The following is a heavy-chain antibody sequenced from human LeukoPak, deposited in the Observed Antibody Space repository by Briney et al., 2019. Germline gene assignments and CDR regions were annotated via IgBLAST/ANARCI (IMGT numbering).Heavy chain of an antibody. J-gene: IGHJ4*02. CDR3: ARGSSWTDY. Sequence: SETLSLTCTVSGGSISTYYWSWIRQPPGKGLEWIGYIYYSGSTNYNPSLKSRVTISVDTSKNQFSLKLSSVTAADTAVYYCARGSSWTDYWGQGTLVTVSS. CDR2: IYYSGST. CDR1: GGSISTYY. D-gene: IGHD6-13*01. V-gene: IGHV4-59*01.